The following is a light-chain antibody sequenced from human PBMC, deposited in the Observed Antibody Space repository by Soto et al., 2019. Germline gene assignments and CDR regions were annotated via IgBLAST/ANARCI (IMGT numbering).Light chain of an antibody. CDR3: SSYTSSSLWV. CDR1: SSDVGAYNY. CDR2: AVS. Sequence: QSALTQPASVSGPPGQSITISCTGTSSDVGAYNYISWYQKHPGKAPKTIIYAVSNRPLGVSNRFSGSKSGNTASLTISGLQAEDEADYYCSSYTSSSLWVFGGGTQLTVL. V-gene: IGLV2-14*01. J-gene: IGLJ3*02.